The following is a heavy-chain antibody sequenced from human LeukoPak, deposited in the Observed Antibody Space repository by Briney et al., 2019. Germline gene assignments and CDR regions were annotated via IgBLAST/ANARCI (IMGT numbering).Heavy chain of an antibody. Sequence: ASVKVSCTVSGYTLTELSMHWVRQAPGKGLEWMGGFDPEDGETIYAQKFQGRVTMTEDTSTDTAYMERSSLRSEDTAVYYCATTYYGDYGMDVWGKGTTVTVSS. J-gene: IGHJ6*04. CDR1: GYTLTELS. D-gene: IGHD4-17*01. CDR2: FDPEDGET. CDR3: ATTYYGDYGMDV. V-gene: IGHV1-24*01.